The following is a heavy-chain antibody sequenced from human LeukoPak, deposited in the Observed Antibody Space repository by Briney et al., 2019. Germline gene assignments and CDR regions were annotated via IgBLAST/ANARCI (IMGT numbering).Heavy chain of an antibody. V-gene: IGHV1-46*04. CDR1: GYIFSNHY. CDR3: ARLYYYDSSGYYGLGHYYYYYMDV. J-gene: IGHJ6*03. Sequence: ASVKVSCKASGYIFSNHYIHWVRQAPGQGLEWMGVINPNGISTNYAQMLQGRVTITRDTSTNTDYMELRSLRSDDTAVYYCARLYYYDSSGYYGLGHYYYYYMDVWGKGTTVTISS. D-gene: IGHD3-22*01. CDR2: INPNGIST.